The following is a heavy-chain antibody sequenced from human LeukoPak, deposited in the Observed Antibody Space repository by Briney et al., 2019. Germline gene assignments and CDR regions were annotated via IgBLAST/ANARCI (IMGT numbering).Heavy chain of an antibody. Sequence: PSETLSLTCTVSGGSISNYYWNWIRQPAGKGLEWIGRIYPSGNTNYNPSLKSRVTMSTDTSKNQFSLKLSSVTAADTAVYYCARGPMATELDYWGQGTLVTVSS. J-gene: IGHJ4*02. CDR1: GGSISNYY. V-gene: IGHV4-4*07. CDR3: ARGPMATELDY. CDR2: IYPSGNT. D-gene: IGHD5-12*01.